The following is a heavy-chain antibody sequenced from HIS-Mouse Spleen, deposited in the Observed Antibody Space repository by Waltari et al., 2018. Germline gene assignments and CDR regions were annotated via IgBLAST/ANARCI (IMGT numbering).Heavy chain of an antibody. D-gene: IGHD6-13*01. CDR2: ISAYNGNT. CDR3: ARGAKTGYSSIPDAFDI. J-gene: IGHJ3*02. V-gene: IGHV1-18*01. Sequence: GLEWMGWISAYNGNTNYAQKLQGRVTMTTDTSTSTAYMELRSLRSDDTAVYYCARGAKTGYSSIPDAFDIWGQGTMVTVSS.